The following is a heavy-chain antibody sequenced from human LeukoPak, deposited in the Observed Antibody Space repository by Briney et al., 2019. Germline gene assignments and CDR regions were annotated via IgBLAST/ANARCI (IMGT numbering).Heavy chain of an antibody. D-gene: IGHD6-13*01. CDR1: GGSISNSY. CDR3: ARGPGQLTSECFDS. Sequence: PSETLSLTCTVSGGSISNSYWSWIRQPAGKGLEWIGRIYPTDITTYNPSLKRRVTLSVDTSKNQFSLKVNSVTAADAAVYYCARGPGQLTSECFDSWGQGILVTVSS. J-gene: IGHJ5*01. CDR2: IYPTDIT. V-gene: IGHV4-4*07.